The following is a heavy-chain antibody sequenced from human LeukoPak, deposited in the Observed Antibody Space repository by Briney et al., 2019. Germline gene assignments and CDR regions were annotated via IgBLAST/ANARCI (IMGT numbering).Heavy chain of an antibody. CDR3: ARDAAAGLI. Sequence: PGRSLRLSCAASGFTFSSYAMHWVRQAPGKGLEWVAVISYDGSNKYYADSVKGRFTISRDNSENTLYLQMNSLRAEDTAVYYCARDAAAGLIWGQGTLVTVSS. V-gene: IGHV3-30-3*01. J-gene: IGHJ4*02. D-gene: IGHD6-13*01. CDR1: GFTFSSYA. CDR2: ISYDGSNK.